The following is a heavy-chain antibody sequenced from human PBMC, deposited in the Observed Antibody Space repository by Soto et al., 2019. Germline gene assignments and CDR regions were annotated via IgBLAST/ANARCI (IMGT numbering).Heavy chain of an antibody. D-gene: IGHD1-7*01. CDR1: GDSVSSNSAA. CDR2: TYYRSRWYN. Sequence: QVQLQESGPGLVKPSQTLSLTCAISGDSVSSNSAAWNWIRLSPSRGLEWLARTYYRSRWYNDYAVSVRSRITVNPDTSKNQFSLQLTSVPPEDTAVYYCAGTTSHQWDYMDVWGKGTTVTVSS. V-gene: IGHV6-1*01. J-gene: IGHJ6*03. CDR3: AGTTSHQWDYMDV.